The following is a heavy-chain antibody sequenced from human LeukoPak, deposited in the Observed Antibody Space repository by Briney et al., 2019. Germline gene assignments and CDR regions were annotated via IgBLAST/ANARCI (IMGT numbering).Heavy chain of an antibody. D-gene: IGHD2-15*01. V-gene: IGHV1-69*05. CDR2: IIPIFGTA. J-gene: IGHJ4*02. CDR3: ARDDCSGGSCYSDY. Sequence: ASVKVSCKASGGTFSSYAISWVRQAPGQGLEWMGRIIPIFGTANYAQKFQGRVTITTDESTSTAHMELSSLRSEDTAVYYCARDDCSGGSCYSDYWGQGTLVTVSS. CDR1: GGTFSSYA.